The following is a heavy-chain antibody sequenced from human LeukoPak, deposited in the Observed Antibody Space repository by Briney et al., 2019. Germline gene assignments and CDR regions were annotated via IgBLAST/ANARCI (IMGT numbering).Heavy chain of an antibody. V-gene: IGHV7-4-1*02. Sequence: RASVKVSCKASGYTFTSYAMNWVRQAPGQGPEWMGWINTNTGNPTYAQGFTGRFVFSLDTSVSTAYLQISSLKAEDTAVYYCSRGDYVWGSYRYTHDYWGQGTLVTVSS. J-gene: IGHJ4*02. CDR1: GYTFTSYA. CDR3: SRGDYVWGSYRYTHDY. D-gene: IGHD3-16*02. CDR2: INTNTGNP.